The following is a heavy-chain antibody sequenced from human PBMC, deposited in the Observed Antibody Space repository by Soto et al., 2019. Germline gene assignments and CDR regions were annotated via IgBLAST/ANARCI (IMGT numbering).Heavy chain of an antibody. CDR3: ARSGYSSTNPDYYMDV. J-gene: IGHJ6*03. Sequence: PSETLSLTCTVSGGSISSSSYYWGWIRQPPGKGLEWIGSIYYSGSTYYNPSLKSRVTISVDTSKNQFSLKLSSVTAADTAVYYCARSGYSSTNPDYYMDVWGKGTTVTVSS. D-gene: IGHD2-2*01. CDR2: IYYSGST. V-gene: IGHV4-39*01. CDR1: GGSISSSSYY.